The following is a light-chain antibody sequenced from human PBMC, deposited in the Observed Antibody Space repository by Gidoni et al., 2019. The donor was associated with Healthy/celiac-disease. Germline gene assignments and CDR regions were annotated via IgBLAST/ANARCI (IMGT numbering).Light chain of an antibody. J-gene: IGKJ2*01. CDR1: QSISSY. CDR3: QQSYSTSGYT. CDR2: AAS. Sequence: DIQMTQSTSSLSASVGDRVTITCRASQSISSYLNWYQQKPGKAPKLLIYAASSLQSGVPSRFSGSGSGTDFPLTIRSLQPEDFATYYCQQSYSTSGYTFGQGTKLEIK. V-gene: IGKV1-39*01.